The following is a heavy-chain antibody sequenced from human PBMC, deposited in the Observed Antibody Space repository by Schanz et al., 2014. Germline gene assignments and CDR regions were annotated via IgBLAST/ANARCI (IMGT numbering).Heavy chain of an antibody. CDR1: GFTFSDYY. V-gene: IGHV3-11*06. CDR3: ARGYSNIWSPMAY. Sequence: QVQLVESGGGVVQPGGSLRLSCAASGFTFSDYYMNWIRQAPGKGLEWVSSISSGSGYTDYPDSVKGRFTISRDYAKNSLFLQMNSLRAEDTAVYYCARGYSNIWSPMAYWGQGTLVAVSS. D-gene: IGHD6-13*01. J-gene: IGHJ4*02. CDR2: ISSGSGYT.